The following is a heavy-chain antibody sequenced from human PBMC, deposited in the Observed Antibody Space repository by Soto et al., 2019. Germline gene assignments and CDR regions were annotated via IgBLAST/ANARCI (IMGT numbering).Heavy chain of an antibody. CDR1: RFSISNNYF. J-gene: IGHJ4*02. CDR3: ARLPPVRYFDS. Sequence: SDTLSLTWSVSRFSISNNYFWALIRQPPGKGLEWIGSIYHSGSAYYNPSLKSRVTISVDTSKSQFSLELSSVTGADTAVYYCARLPPVRYFDSWGQGIQVTGCS. D-gene: IGHD3-10*01. V-gene: IGHV4-38-2*01. CDR2: IYHSGSA.